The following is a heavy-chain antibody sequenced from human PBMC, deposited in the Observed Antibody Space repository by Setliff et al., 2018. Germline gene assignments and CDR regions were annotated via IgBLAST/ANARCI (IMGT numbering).Heavy chain of an antibody. Sequence: SVKVSCKASGGTFGSSALSWVRQAPGQGLEWMGGIIPMFDTGIYAEKFQGRVTLSADESTSTVYMELTRLRPEDTAIYYCARGKADYYDRSGYSGASDVWGQGTMGTVSS. J-gene: IGHJ3*01. V-gene: IGHV1-69*13. D-gene: IGHD3-22*01. CDR3: ARGKADYYDRSGYSGASDV. CDR2: IIPMFDTG. CDR1: GGTFGSSA.